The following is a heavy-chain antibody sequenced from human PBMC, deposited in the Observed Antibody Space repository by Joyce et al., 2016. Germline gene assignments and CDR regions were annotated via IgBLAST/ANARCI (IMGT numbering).Heavy chain of an antibody. CDR1: GFTFSSYS. V-gene: IGHV3-21*01. CDR2: LSSSSSYI. Sequence: EVQLVESGGGLVKPGGSLRISCAASGFTFSSYSMSWVRQAPGNGLEWVSSLSSSSSYIKYTDSVKGRFTISRDNAKNSLYLQMNSLRVEDTAVYYCARSSYTNGIFDYWGQGTLVTVSS. J-gene: IGHJ4*02. CDR3: ARSSYTNGIFDY. D-gene: IGHD2-8*01.